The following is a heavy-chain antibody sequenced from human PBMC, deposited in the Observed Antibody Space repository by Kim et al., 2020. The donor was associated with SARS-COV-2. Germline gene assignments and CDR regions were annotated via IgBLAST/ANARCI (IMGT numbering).Heavy chain of an antibody. V-gene: IGHV3-23*01. CDR3: AKGGQEMATISFDY. J-gene: IGHJ4*02. D-gene: IGHD5-12*01. Sequence: AYAMKVRVTISKDTSRNTLYLQMNSLRAEDTAVYYCAKGGQEMATISFDYWGQGTLVTVSS.